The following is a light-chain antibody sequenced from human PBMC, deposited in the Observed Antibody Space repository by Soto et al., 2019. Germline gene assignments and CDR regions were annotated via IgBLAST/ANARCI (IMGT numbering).Light chain of an antibody. Sequence: NFMLTQPNSVSESPGKTVTISCTRSSGSIASNYVQWYQQRPGSAPTTVIYEDNQRPSGVPDRFSGSIDSSSNSASLTISGLKTEDEADYYCQSYDSSILNVFGSGTQLTVL. J-gene: IGLJ6*01. CDR3: QSYDSSILNV. V-gene: IGLV6-57*04. CDR2: EDN. CDR1: SGSIASNY.